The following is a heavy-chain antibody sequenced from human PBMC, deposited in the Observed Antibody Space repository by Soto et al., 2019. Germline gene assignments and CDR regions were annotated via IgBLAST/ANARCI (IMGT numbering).Heavy chain of an antibody. V-gene: IGHV4-34*01. J-gene: IGHJ4*02. CDR2: INHSGST. CDR3: ARSALVVVAARTRAEFDY. Sequence: QVQLQQWGAGLLKPSETLSLTCAVYGGSFSGYYWSWIRQPPGKGLEWIGEINHSGSTNYNPSLKSRVTISVDTSKNQFSLKLSSVTAADTAVYYCARSALVVVAARTRAEFDYWGQGTLVTVSS. D-gene: IGHD2-15*01. CDR1: GGSFSGYY.